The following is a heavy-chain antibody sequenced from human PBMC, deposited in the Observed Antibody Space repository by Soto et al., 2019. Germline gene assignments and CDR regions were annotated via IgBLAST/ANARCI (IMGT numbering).Heavy chain of an antibody. J-gene: IGHJ6*02. V-gene: IGHV6-1*01. D-gene: IGHD6-6*01. Sequence: QVQVQQSGPGLVKPSQTLSLTCAISGDSVSSNSAAWNWIRQSPSRRLEWLGRTYYRSKWYNYYAVSVKSRITIIPDTSKNQFSLQLNSVTPGDTAVYYCARAKEYSSSSGMDVWGQGTTVTVSS. CDR3: ARAKEYSSSSGMDV. CDR1: GDSVSSNSAA. CDR2: TYYRSKWYN.